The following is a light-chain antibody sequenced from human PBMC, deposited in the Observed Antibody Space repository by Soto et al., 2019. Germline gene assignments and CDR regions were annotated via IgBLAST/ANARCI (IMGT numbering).Light chain of an antibody. CDR3: QHCDYLPI. CDR1: QDITSY. V-gene: IGKV1-33*01. J-gene: IGKJ3*01. Sequence: DIQMTQSPSSLSASVGDRVTITCQASQDITSYLNWYQHKPGKAPKLLIYDASILEAGVAPRFRGSGAGTNFTLTISSLQLEDVATYYCQHCDYLPIFGPGTTVDFK. CDR2: DAS.